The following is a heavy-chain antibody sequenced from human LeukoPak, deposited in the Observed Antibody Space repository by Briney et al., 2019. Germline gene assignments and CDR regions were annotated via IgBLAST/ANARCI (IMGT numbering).Heavy chain of an antibody. Sequence: ASVKVSCKASGYTFTTYDINWVRQATGQGLEWMGWMNPNSGNTGYAQKFQGRVTITRDTSASTAYMELSSLRSEDTAVYYCAKDAHNYCSSTSCNGYWGQGTLVTVSS. D-gene: IGHD2-2*01. J-gene: IGHJ4*02. CDR3: AKDAHNYCSSTSCNGY. V-gene: IGHV1-8*01. CDR2: MNPNSGNT. CDR1: GYTFTTYD.